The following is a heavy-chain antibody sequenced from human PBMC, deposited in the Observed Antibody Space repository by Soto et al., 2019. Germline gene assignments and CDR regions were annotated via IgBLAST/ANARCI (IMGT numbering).Heavy chain of an antibody. Sequence: EVQLVDSGGDLVQPGGSLRLSCAASGFTFSHYWMTWVRQAPGKGLEWVANINQDGSVKTYFDSMKGRLTISRDNAQDSLYLQMDSLRAEDTAVYYCGRDPGYGALDYWGQGTLVTVSA. CDR1: GFTFSHYW. J-gene: IGHJ4*02. V-gene: IGHV3-7*01. D-gene: IGHD4-17*01. CDR3: GRDPGYGALDY. CDR2: INQDGSVK.